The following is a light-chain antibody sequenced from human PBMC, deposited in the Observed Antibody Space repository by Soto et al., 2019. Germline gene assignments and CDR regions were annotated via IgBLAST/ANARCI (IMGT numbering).Light chain of an antibody. J-gene: IGLJ2*01. CDR2: DNN. Sequence: QSVLTQPPSVSAAPGQKVTISCSGSTSNIRNNYVSWYQQLPGTAPKLLIYDNNQRPSGIPDRFSGSKSGTSATLGITGLQTGDEADYYCGTWDSSLSAVVFGGGTKVTVL. CDR3: GTWDSSLSAVV. V-gene: IGLV1-51*01. CDR1: TSNIRNNY.